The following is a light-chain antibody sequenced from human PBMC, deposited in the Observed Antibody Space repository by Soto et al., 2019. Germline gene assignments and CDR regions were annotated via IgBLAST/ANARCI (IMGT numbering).Light chain of an antibody. J-gene: IGKJ1*01. CDR2: GAS. CDR3: HQYNNLWT. CDR1: QSVSSR. V-gene: IGKV3-15*01. Sequence: EIVLTQSRATLSLSPGERATLSCRASQSVSSRLAWYQQKPGQSPRLLIYGASTRATGIPARFSGSGSGTEFTLTISSLQSEDFGVYYCHQYNNLWTFGQGTKVDI.